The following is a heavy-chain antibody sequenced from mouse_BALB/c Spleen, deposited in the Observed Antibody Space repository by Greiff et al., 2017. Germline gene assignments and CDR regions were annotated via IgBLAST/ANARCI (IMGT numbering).Heavy chain of an antibody. CDR1: GYTFTSYW. V-gene: IGHV1-87*01. Sequence: VQLQQSGAELARPGASVKLSCKASGYTFTSYWMQWVKQRPGQGLEWIGAIYPGDGDTRYTQKFKGKATLTADKSSSTAYMQLSSLASEDSAVYYCARFRGYEFAYWGQGTLVTVSA. J-gene: IGHJ3*01. CDR2: IYPGDGDT. CDR3: ARFRGYEFAY. D-gene: IGHD2-2*01.